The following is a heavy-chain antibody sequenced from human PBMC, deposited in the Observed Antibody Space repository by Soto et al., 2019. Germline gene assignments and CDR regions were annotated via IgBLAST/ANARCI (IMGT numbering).Heavy chain of an antibody. CDR3: ARLRSSIFGVVTETVHCDY. D-gene: IGHD3-3*01. Sequence: PGESLKISCKGSGYSFTNYWIGWVRQMPGKGLEWMGFIYPGDSDTRYSPSFQGQVTISADKSISTAYLQWSSLKASDTAMYYCARLRSSIFGVVTETVHCDYWGQGTLVTGSS. CDR2: IYPGDSDT. CDR1: GYSFTNYW. J-gene: IGHJ4*02. V-gene: IGHV5-51*01.